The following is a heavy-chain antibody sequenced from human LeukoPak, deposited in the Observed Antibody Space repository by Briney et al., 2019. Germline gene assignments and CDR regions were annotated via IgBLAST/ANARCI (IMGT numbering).Heavy chain of an antibody. CDR2: IYYSGST. CDR3: ARPNSVVAGFDY. J-gene: IGHJ4*02. CDR1: GGSISSSSYY. Sequence: SETLSLTCTVSGGSISSSSYYWGWIRQPPGKGLGWIGSIYYSGSTYYNPSLKSRVTISVDTSKNQFSLKLSSVTAADTAVYYCARPNSVVAGFDYWGQGTLVTVSS. V-gene: IGHV4-39*01. D-gene: IGHD3-22*01.